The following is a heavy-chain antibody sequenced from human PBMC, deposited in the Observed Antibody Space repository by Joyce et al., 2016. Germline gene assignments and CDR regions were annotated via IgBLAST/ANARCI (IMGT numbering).Heavy chain of an antibody. V-gene: IGHV2-5*02. D-gene: IGHD1-20*01. CDR1: GFTLSTSGVG. J-gene: IGHJ4*02. CDR3: AHLTSDAPFEY. Sequence: HITLKESGPTLVKPPQTLTLTCTFSGFTLSTSGVGVAWIRQPPGKAREWLTLIYWDDDRRYSPSLESRLTITKDTSKNQVVLTMTNVDPVDTATYFCAHLTSDAPFEYWGQGTLVTVSS. CDR2: IYWDDDR.